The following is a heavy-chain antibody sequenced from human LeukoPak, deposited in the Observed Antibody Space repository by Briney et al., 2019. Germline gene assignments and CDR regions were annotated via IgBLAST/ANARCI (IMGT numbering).Heavy chain of an antibody. Sequence: GGSLRLSCAASGFTFSGSAMHWVRQASGKGLEWVGRIRSKANSYATAYAASVKGRFTISRDDSKNTAYLQMNSLKTEDTAVYYCARGRAPSSNFPKSFDPWGQGTLVTVSS. CDR2: IRSKANSYAT. CDR1: GFTFSGSA. D-gene: IGHD4-11*01. CDR3: ARGRAPSSNFPKSFDP. V-gene: IGHV3-73*01. J-gene: IGHJ5*02.